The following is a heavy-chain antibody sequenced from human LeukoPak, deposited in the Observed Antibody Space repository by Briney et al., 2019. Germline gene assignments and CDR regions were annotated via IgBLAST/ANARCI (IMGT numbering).Heavy chain of an antibody. D-gene: IGHD2-2*01. CDR1: GFTFSNYW. CDR3: VRGYCSATSCYFSSSYSWFDP. V-gene: IGHV3-74*01. CDR2: ILSDGSST. J-gene: IGHJ5*02. Sequence: GGSLRLSCAASGFTFSNYWMHWVRQTPGKGLVWVSRILSDGSSTNYADSVKGRFTVSRDNAQNTLYLQMNSLRAEDTAVYYCVRGYCSATSCYFSSSYSWFDPWGQGTLVTVSS.